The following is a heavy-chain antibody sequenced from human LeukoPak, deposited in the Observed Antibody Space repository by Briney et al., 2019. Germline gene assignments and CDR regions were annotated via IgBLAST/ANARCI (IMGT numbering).Heavy chain of an antibody. Sequence: GASVKVSCKASGYTFTSYGISWVRQAPGQGLEWMGWISTYDGNTNYAQKFQGRVTMTTDTSTSTAYMELRSLRSDDTGVYYCARDHLGSWPYYFDYWGQGTLVTVSS. V-gene: IGHV1-18*01. CDR2: ISTYDGNT. D-gene: IGHD6-13*01. CDR3: ARDHLGSWPYYFDY. CDR1: GYTFTSYG. J-gene: IGHJ4*02.